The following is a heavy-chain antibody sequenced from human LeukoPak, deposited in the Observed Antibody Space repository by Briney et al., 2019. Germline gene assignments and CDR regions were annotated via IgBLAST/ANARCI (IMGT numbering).Heavy chain of an antibody. J-gene: IGHJ6*02. CDR2: IYYSGST. CDR3: ARWDSGDYYYYGMDV. CDR1: GGSISSGGYY. D-gene: IGHD2-21*01. Sequence: SETLSLTCTVSGGSISSGGYYWSWIRQHPGKGLEWIGYIYYSGSTYYNPSLKSRATISVDTSKNQFSLKLSSVTAADTAVYYCARWDSGDYYYYGMDVWGQGTTVTVSS. V-gene: IGHV4-31*03.